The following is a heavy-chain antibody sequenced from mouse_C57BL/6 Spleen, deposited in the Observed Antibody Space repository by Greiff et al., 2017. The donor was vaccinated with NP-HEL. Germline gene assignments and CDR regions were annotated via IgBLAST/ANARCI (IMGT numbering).Heavy chain of an antibody. D-gene: IGHD1-1*01. V-gene: IGHV1-59*01. J-gene: IGHJ2*01. Sequence: QVQLQQPGAELVRPGTSVKLSCKASGYTFTSYWMHWVKQRPGQGLEWIGVIDPSDSYTNYNQKFKGKATLTVDTSSSTAYMQLSSLTSEDSAVYYCARGSYYDGSTYFDYWGQGTTLTVSS. CDR1: GYTFTSYW. CDR3: ARGSYYDGSTYFDY. CDR2: IDPSDSYT.